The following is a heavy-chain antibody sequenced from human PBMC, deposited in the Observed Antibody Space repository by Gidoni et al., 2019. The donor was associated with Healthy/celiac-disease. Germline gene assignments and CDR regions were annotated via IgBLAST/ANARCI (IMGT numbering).Heavy chain of an antibody. Sequence: EVQLLESGGGLVQPGRSLRLSCTASGFPFGDYAMSWFRPAPGKGLEWVGFIRSKAYGGTTEYAASVKGRFTISRDDSKSIAYLQMNSLKTEDTAVYYCTRERDAFYDFWSGYYTSYYYGMDVWGQGTTVTVSS. CDR1: GFPFGDYA. CDR2: IRSKAYGGTT. V-gene: IGHV3-49*03. CDR3: TRERDAFYDFWSGYYTSYYYGMDV. D-gene: IGHD3-3*01. J-gene: IGHJ6*02.